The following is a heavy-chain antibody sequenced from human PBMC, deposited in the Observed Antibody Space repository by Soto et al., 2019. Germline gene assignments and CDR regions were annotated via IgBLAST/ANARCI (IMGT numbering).Heavy chain of an antibody. CDR3: ARGGEYCSSTSCPTHYYYYYMDV. V-gene: IGHV5-51*01. D-gene: IGHD2-2*01. CDR1: GYSFTSYW. Sequence: GESLKISCKGSGYSFTSYWIGWVRQMPGKGLEWMGIIYPGDSDTRYSPSFQGQVTISADKSISTAYLQWSSLKASDTAMYYCARGGEYCSSTSCPTHYYYYYMDVWGQGTTVTVS. CDR2: IYPGDSDT. J-gene: IGHJ6*03.